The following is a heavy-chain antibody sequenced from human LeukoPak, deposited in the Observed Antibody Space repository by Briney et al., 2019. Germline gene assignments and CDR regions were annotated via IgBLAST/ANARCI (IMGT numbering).Heavy chain of an antibody. D-gene: IGHD6-13*01. CDR2: IYSGGST. CDR3: ARASADSSSWYDGMDV. V-gene: IGHV3-53*04. Sequence: PGGSLRLSCAASGFTVSSNYMSWVRQAPGKGLEWVSVIYSGGSTYYADSVKGRFTISRHNSKNTLYLQMNSLRAEDTAVYYCARASADSSSWYDGMDVWGQGTTVTDSS. CDR1: GFTVSSNY. J-gene: IGHJ6*02.